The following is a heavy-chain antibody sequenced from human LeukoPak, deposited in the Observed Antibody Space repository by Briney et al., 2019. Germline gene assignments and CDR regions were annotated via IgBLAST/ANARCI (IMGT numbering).Heavy chain of an antibody. CDR1: GGSISSGDYY. Sequence: SQTLSRTCTVSGGSISSGDYYWSWIRQPPGKGLEWIGYIYYSGSTYYNPSLKSRVTISVDTSKNQFSLKLSSVTAADTAVYYCARAPYYGGNVAPADAFDIWGQGTMVTVSS. CDR2: IYYSGST. CDR3: ARAPYYGGNVAPADAFDI. D-gene: IGHD4-17*01. J-gene: IGHJ3*02. V-gene: IGHV4-30-4*01.